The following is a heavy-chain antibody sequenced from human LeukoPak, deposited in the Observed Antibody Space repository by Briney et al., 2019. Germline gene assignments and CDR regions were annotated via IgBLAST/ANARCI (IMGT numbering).Heavy chain of an antibody. D-gene: IGHD3-22*01. Sequence: KTSETLSLTCTVSGGSISSYYWSWIRQPPGKGLEWIGYIYYSGSTNYNPSLKSRVTISVDTSKNQFSLKLSSVTAADTAVYYCTRGSIAYYYVDVWGKGTTVTTSS. CDR2: IYYSGST. J-gene: IGHJ6*03. CDR3: TRGSIAYYYVDV. V-gene: IGHV4-59*01. CDR1: GGSISSYY.